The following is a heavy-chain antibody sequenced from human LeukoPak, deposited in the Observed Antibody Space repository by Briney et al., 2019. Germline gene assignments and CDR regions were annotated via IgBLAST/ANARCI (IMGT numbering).Heavy chain of an antibody. CDR1: GFTFSNYM. CDR2: IKSDGITI. V-gene: IGHV3-74*01. J-gene: IGHJ6*02. CDR3: TRDYNHGMDV. Sequence: GGSLRLSCAASGFTFSNYMMHWVRQAPGKGLVWVSRIKSDGITITYADSVKGRFTISRDNARNTLYLQMNSLGVEDTAVYYCTRDYNHGMDVWGQGTTVTVSS.